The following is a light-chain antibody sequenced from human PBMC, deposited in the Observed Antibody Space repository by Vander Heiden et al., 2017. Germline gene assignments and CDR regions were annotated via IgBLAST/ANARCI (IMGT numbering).Light chain of an antibody. Sequence: EIVLTQPPGTLSLSPGERATLSCRASQSIDSSYLAWYQQRPGQSPRFLMYRASRRATGIPDRFSGSGSGTDFTLTISRLEPEDFAVYYCQYYGTSTFTFGPGTKVDIK. CDR2: RAS. J-gene: IGKJ3*01. CDR1: QSIDSSY. V-gene: IGKV3-20*01. CDR3: QYYGTSTFT.